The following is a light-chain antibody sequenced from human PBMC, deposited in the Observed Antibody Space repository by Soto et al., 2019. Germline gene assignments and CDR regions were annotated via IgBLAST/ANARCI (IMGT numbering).Light chain of an antibody. J-gene: IGKJ1*01. CDR1: QSVFSS. CDR3: QKYHSWPT. V-gene: IGKV3-15*01. Sequence: EIPIIQSPATLSVSPGNRPTLSCRASQSVFSSLAWYQQRPGQAPTLLLYGSATTATGIPVRFSGSGSGTEFTITIRSLQSEAFSVCHCQKYHSWPTFGQGTKVDIK. CDR2: GSA.